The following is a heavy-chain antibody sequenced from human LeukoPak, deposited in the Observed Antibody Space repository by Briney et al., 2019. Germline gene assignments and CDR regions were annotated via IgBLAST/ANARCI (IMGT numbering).Heavy chain of an antibody. CDR1: GFTFNSYA. Sequence: GGSLRLSCAAFGFTFNSYAMYWVRQAPGKGLEWVSGIFGSGGSAHYADSVKGRFTIFRDNSKNTVYLQMNSLRAEDTAVYYCAKTTTGYSSGRYPGWPVDYWGQGTLVTVS. J-gene: IGHJ4*02. CDR2: IFGSGGSA. V-gene: IGHV3-23*01. D-gene: IGHD6-19*01. CDR3: AKTTTGYSSGRYPGWPVDY.